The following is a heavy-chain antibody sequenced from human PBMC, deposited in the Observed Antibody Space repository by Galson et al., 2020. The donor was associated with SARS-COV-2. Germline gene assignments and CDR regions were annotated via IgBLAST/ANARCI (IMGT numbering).Heavy chain of an antibody. CDR2: INNNGNDT. V-gene: IGHV3-74*01. Sequence: GESLKLSCAASGFTFSTYWMDWVRQAPGKGLVWVSRINNNGNDTLYADSVKGRFTISRDNAKNTLFLQMNSLTVEDTAVYYCATEAGDYWGQGTLVIVAS. J-gene: IGHJ4*02. CDR3: ATEAGDY. CDR1: GFTFSTYW.